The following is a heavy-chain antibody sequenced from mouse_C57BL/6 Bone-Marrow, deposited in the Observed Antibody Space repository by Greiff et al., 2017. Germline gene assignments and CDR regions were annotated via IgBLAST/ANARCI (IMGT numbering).Heavy chain of an antibody. CDR3: ARGDYNYGWACFAY. J-gene: IGHJ3*01. V-gene: IGHV5-17*01. D-gene: IGHD2-12*01. CDR1: GFTFSDYG. Sequence: EVKLQESGGGLVKPGGSLKLSCAASGFTFSDYGMHWVSQAPEKGLEWVAYISSGSSTIYYAVTVKGRFTITRDTAKNMLVLQMTCLRSEDTAMYYSARGDYNYGWACFAYWGQGTLVTVSA. CDR2: ISSGSSTI.